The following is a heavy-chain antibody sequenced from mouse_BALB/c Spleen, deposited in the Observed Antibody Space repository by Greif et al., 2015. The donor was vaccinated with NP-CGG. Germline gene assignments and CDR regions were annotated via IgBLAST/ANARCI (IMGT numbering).Heavy chain of an antibody. CDR1: GYTFTDYY. Sequence: QVQLQQSGPELVKPGASVKISCKASGYTFTDYYINWVKQKPGQGLEWIGWIYPGSGNTKYNEKFKGKATLTVDTSSSTADIQFSSLTSEDTAVYFCARRTGTEAMDYWGQGTSVTVSS. CDR2: IYPGSGNT. V-gene: IGHV1-84*02. D-gene: IGHD4-1*01. CDR3: ARRTGTEAMDY. J-gene: IGHJ4*01.